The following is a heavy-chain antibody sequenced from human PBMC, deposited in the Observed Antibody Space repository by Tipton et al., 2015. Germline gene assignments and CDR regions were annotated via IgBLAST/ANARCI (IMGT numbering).Heavy chain of an antibody. J-gene: IGHJ6*02. V-gene: IGHV3-9*01. Sequence: FLRLSCAASGFTFSNYGMHWVRQAPGKGLEWVSGINWNSGSIGYADSVKGRFTISRDNSKNSLYLQMTSLRAEDTALYYCAKDRGDFWGGLHGLDVWGQGTTVTVSS. CDR1: GFTFSNYG. CDR2: INWNSGSI. D-gene: IGHD3-3*01. CDR3: AKDRGDFWGGLHGLDV.